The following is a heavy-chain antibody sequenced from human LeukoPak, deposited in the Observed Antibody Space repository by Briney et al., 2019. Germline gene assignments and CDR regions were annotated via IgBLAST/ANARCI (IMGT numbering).Heavy chain of an antibody. J-gene: IGHJ4*02. CDR1: GGPISSNEYY. Sequence: SETLSLTCTVSGGPISSNEYYWSWIRQPPGKGLEWIGYIYYSGSTYFNPSLKSRLTMSVDTSENQFSLMLTSVTAADTAVYYCARDSVVTPGFFDYWGRGILVTVSS. CDR2: IYYSGST. CDR3: ARDSVVTPGFFDY. V-gene: IGHV4-30-4*01. D-gene: IGHD4-23*01.